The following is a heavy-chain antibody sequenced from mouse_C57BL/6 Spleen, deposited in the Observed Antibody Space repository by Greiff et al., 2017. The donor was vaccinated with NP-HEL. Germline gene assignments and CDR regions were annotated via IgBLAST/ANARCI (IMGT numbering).Heavy chain of an antibody. Sequence: EVQLQQSGPELVKPGASVKIPCKASGYTFTDYNMDWVKQSHGKSLEWIGDINPNNGGTIYNQKFKGKATLTVDKSSSTAYLELRSPTSEDTAVDYCARVERYSKGDVDYLGQGNTLTVSS. D-gene: IGHD2-5*01. CDR3: ARVERYSKGDVDY. CDR1: GYTFTDYN. V-gene: IGHV1-18*01. CDR2: INPNNGGT. J-gene: IGHJ2*01.